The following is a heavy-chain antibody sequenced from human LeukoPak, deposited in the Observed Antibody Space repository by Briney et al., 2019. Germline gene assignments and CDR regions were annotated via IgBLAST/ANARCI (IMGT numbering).Heavy chain of an antibody. Sequence: GGSLRLSCAASGFSFSGYYMSWIRQAPGKGLERVSYIGGGGRSMFYADSVKGRFNISRDNARNSLSLQLNSLRADDTAVYYCARVSFWVGKYYYFDAWGQGTQVTVSS. V-gene: IGHV3-11*04. J-gene: IGHJ4*02. CDR1: GFSFSGYY. CDR2: IGGGGRSM. CDR3: ARVSFWVGKYYYFDA. D-gene: IGHD2/OR15-2a*01.